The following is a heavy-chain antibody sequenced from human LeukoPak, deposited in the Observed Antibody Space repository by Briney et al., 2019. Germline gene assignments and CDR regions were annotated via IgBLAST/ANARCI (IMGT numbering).Heavy chain of an antibody. Sequence: NPPETQSLLCTVPGGSISIYYWSWMWQPPGKGLECIGYIYYSGSTNYTPALKSRVTISVDTSKNQFTLKLNSVTAADTAVYYCARGVSSGSYPPGYWGQGTLLPVSP. CDR3: ARGVSSGSYPPGY. CDR1: GGSISIYY. CDR2: IYYSGST. V-gene: IGHV4-59*01. J-gene: IGHJ4*02. D-gene: IGHD1-26*01.